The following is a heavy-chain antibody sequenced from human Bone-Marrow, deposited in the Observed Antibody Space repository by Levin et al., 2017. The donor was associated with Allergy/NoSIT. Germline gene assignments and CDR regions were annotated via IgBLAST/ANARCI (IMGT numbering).Heavy chain of an antibody. D-gene: IGHD3-10*01. Sequence: KSSETLSLTCTVSGGSINNDYWNWIRQPPGKGLEWIGFIHHSGSTNYNPSLKTRVTISVDTSKNQFSLKLRSVTAADTAVYYCAKVTPIRLWEKWGQGTLVTVSS. V-gene: IGHV4-59*01. CDR2: IHHSGST. J-gene: IGHJ4*02. CDR3: AKVTPIRLWEK. CDR1: GGSINNDY.